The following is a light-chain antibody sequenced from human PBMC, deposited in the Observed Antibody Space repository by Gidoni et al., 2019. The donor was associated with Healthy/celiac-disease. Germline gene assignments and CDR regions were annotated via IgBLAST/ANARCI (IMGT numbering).Light chain of an antibody. Sequence: EIVLTQSPGTLSLSPGERATLSCRASQSVSSSYLAWYQQKPGQAPRLLFYAASSRATGIPDRFSGSGSGTDFTLTISRLEPEDFAVYYCQQYGSSSFTFGQXTRLEIK. CDR3: QQYGSSSFT. V-gene: IGKV3-20*01. CDR2: AAS. CDR1: QSVSSSY. J-gene: IGKJ5*01.